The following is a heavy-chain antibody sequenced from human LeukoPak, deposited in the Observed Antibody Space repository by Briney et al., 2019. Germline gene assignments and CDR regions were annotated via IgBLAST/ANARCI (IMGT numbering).Heavy chain of an antibody. V-gene: IGHV1-2*06. CDR1: GYSLTTYY. J-gene: IGHJ4*02. D-gene: IGHD1-26*01. Sequence: ASVKVSCKASGYSLTTYYMHWVRQAPGQGLEWMGRIDPNSGGTNYAQKFQGRVTMTRDTSISTAYMELSRLRSDDTAVYYCARGSKWELRDYWGQGTLVTVSS. CDR2: IDPNSGGT. CDR3: ARGSKWELRDY.